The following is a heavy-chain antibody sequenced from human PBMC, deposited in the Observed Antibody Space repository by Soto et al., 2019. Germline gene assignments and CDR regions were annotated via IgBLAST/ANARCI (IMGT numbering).Heavy chain of an antibody. Sequence: GESLKISCKGSGYSFAGYWITWVRQKPGKGLEWMGRIDPSDSQTYYSPSFRGHVTISATKSITTVFLQWSSLRASDSAMYYCVRQIYDSDTGPNFQYYFDSWGQGTPVTVSA. V-gene: IGHV5-10-1*01. CDR3: VRQIYDSDTGPNFQYYFDS. D-gene: IGHD3-22*01. J-gene: IGHJ4*02. CDR1: GYSFAGYW. CDR2: IDPSDSQT.